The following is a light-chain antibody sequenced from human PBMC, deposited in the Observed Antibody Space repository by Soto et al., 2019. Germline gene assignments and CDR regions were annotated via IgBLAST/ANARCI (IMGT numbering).Light chain of an antibody. Sequence: EVVMTQSPATLSVSQGERATLSCWASETVATNLAWYQQKPGQAPRLLISGASTRAAGISDRFRGSGSGTEFTLTISSLRSEDSAIYYCQQYFEWPPMTFGQGTKVDIK. V-gene: IGKV3-15*01. CDR1: ETVATN. J-gene: IGKJ1*01. CDR3: QQYFEWPPMT. CDR2: GAS.